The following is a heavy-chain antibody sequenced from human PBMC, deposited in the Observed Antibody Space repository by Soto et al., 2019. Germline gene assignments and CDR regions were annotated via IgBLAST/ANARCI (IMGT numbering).Heavy chain of an antibody. Sequence: QVQLVQSGAEVKKPGSSVKVSCKASGGTFSSYAISWVRQAPGQGLEWMGGIIPMFGTANYAEKFQGRVTITADESTSTAYMELSSLRSEDTAVYYCARGHIAAAGSEGDHYYYYGMEVWGQGTTVTVSS. J-gene: IGHJ6*02. CDR2: IIPMFGTA. D-gene: IGHD6-13*01. CDR1: GGTFSSYA. CDR3: ARGHIAAAGSEGDHYYYYGMEV. V-gene: IGHV1-69*12.